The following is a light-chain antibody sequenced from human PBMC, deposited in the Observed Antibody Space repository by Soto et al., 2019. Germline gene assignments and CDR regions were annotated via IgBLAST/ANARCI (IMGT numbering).Light chain of an antibody. V-gene: IGKV3-20*01. Sequence: EIVLTQSPGTLSLSPGERETLSCRASQSVSSSYLAWYQQKPGQAPRLLIYGASSSATGIPDRFSGSGSGTDFTLTISRLEPEDFAVYYCQQYGSSPQTFGQGTKVDIK. CDR1: QSVSSSY. CDR2: GAS. CDR3: QQYGSSPQT. J-gene: IGKJ1*01.